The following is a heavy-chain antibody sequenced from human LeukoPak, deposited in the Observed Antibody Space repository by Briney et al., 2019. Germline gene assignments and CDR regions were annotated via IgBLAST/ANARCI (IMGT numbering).Heavy chain of an antibody. J-gene: IGHJ4*02. V-gene: IGHV4-34*01. D-gene: IGHD6-6*01. Sequence: SETLSLTCGVNGGSLSGYYWIWIRQTPTQELEWIGEINHSGSTNYNPSLKSRVTISVDTSKNQLYLSLTSLTAADTAVYYCARRRWSSSSVIGYWGRGTRVTVSP. CDR2: INHSGST. CDR1: GGSLSGYY. CDR3: ARRRWSSSSVIGY.